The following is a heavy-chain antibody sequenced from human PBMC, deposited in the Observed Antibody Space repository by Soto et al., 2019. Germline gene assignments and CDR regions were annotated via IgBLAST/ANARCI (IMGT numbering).Heavy chain of an antibody. CDR1: GYPFIKYG. CDR3: ATSDDTGFDP. J-gene: IGHJ5*02. CDR2: IKVDSGYT. V-gene: IGHV1-18*04. Sequence: QLQLVQSAAEVKKPGASVRVSCKAYGYPFIKYGISWIRQAPEQGLEWLGWIKVDSGYTNYAQKFQGRVTMTADTSSYTAFMELRSLRLDDTAVYFCATSDDTGFDPWGQGTLVSVSS. D-gene: IGHD3-9*01.